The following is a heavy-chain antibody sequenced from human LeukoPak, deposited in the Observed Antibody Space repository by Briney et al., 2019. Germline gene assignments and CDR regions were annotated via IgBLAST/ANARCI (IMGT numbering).Heavy chain of an antibody. CDR2: IRYDGSEE. CDR3: VRDTSVGAAYFDF. V-gene: IGHV3-30*02. D-gene: IGHD1-26*01. CDR1: RFVFPSHG. J-gene: IGHJ4*02. Sequence: GSLRLSCAASRFVFPSHGMHWVRQAPGKGLEWVAFIRYDGSEEYYADSVQGRFSISRDNSKNTLSLQMTTLRPDDTAVYYCVRDTSVGAAYFDFWGQGALVAVSS.